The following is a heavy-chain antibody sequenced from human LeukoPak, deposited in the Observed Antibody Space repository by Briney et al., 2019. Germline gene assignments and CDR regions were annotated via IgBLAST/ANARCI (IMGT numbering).Heavy chain of an antibody. CDR3: ARDGTHHSWDY. Sequence: ASVKVSCKASGYTLTGYYMHWVRQAPGQGLEWIGIIHSGGGSTTYAQKFQGRVTMTRDTSTSTVYMELSSLRSEDTAVYYCARDGTHHSWDYWGQGTLVTVSA. V-gene: IGHV1-46*01. D-gene: IGHD1-1*01. CDR2: IHSGGGST. J-gene: IGHJ4*02. CDR1: GYTLTGYY.